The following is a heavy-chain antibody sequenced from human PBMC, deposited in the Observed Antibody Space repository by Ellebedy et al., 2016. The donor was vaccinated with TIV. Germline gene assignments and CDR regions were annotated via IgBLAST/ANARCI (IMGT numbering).Heavy chain of an antibody. CDR3: ATFRNLDAFDI. CDR2: FYHSGST. J-gene: IGHJ3*02. Sequence: SETLPLTCTVSGYSISSGYYWGWIRQPPGKGLEWIGSFYHSGSTYYNPSLKRRVTISVDRSKNQLSLKLSSVTAADTAVYYCATFRNLDAFDIWGQGTMVTVSS. V-gene: IGHV4-38-2*02. CDR1: GYSISSGYY.